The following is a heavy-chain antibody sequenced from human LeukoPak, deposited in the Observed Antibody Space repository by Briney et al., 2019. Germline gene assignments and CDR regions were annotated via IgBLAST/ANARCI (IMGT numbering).Heavy chain of an antibody. J-gene: IGHJ6*03. CDR2: IYHSGST. D-gene: IGHD5-18*01. V-gene: IGHV4-38-2*01. Sequence: SETLSLACAVSGYSISSGYYWGWIRQPPGKGLEWIGSIYHSGSTYYTPSLKSRVTISVDTSKNQFSLKLSSVTAADTAVYYCARRTSGYSPLGYYYYMDVWGKGTTVTVSS. CDR1: GYSISSGYY. CDR3: ARRTSGYSPLGYYYYMDV.